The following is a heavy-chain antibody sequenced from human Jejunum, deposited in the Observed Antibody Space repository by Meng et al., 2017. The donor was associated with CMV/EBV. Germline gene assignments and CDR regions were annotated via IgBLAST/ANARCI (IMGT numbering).Heavy chain of an antibody. CDR2: IYSGGNT. J-gene: IGHJ4*02. V-gene: IGHV3-53*01. CDR3: AKEGLNAPFDY. Sequence: EVSLVESGGCMSPAGGSLRLSCAASGFTVSTNYMSWVRQAPGRGLEWVSVIYSGGNTYYADSVKGRFTISRDNSKNTLYLQMNNLRADDTAVYYCAKEGLNAPFDYWGQGTLVTVSS. CDR1: GFTVSTNY.